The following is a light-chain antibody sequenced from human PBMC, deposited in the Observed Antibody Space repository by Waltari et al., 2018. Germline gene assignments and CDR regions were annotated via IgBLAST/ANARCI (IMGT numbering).Light chain of an antibody. Sequence: SYELTQPPSVSVSPGQTARITCSGDALPKQYAYWYQQKPGQAPVLVIYKDSERPPGIPERFSASNSGNIATLTISETQPMDEADYYCQAWDSGTGVFGTGTKVTVL. J-gene: IGLJ1*01. V-gene: IGLV3-25*02. CDR1: ALPKQY. CDR3: QAWDSGTGV. CDR2: KDS.